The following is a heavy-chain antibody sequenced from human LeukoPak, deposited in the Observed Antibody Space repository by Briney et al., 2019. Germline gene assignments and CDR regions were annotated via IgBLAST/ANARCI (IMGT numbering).Heavy chain of an antibody. D-gene: IGHD2/OR15-2a*01. V-gene: IGHV3-21*01. CDR3: TRDATYYLRYGYFDY. CDR2: INNVASHI. CDR1: GVSISSSA. J-gene: IGHJ4*02. Sequence: PGGSLRLSCAASGVSISSSAMNWVRQAPGKGLEWVSSINNVASHIYYAGSVRGRFTISRDNAKNSVYLQMNSLRAEDTAVYYCTRDATYYLRYGYFDYWGQGTLVTVSS.